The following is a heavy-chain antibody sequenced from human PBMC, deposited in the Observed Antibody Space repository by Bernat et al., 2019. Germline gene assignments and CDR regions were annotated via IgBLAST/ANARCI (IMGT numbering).Heavy chain of an antibody. D-gene: IGHD2-2*01. CDR1: GFTFSSYG. Sequence: QVQLVESGGGVVQPGRSLRLSCAASGFTFSSYGMHWVRQAPGKGLEWVAVIWYDGSNKYYADSVKGRFTISRDNSKNTLYLQMNSLRAEDTAVYYCARDWWRYCSSTSCPVDYWGQGTLVTVSS. J-gene: IGHJ4*02. CDR2: IWYDGSNK. V-gene: IGHV3-33*01. CDR3: ARDWWRYCSSTSCPVDY.